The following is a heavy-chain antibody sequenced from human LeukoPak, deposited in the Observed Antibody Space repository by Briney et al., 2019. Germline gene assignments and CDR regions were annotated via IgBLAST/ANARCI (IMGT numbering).Heavy chain of an antibody. V-gene: IGHV4-34*01. CDR1: GFTFSTYG. CDR2: ISHSGSI. D-gene: IGHD3-3*01. J-gene: IGHJ4*02. CDR3: ARDFTR. Sequence: GSLRLSCAASGFTFSTYGMNWIRQPPGKGLEWIGEISHSGSINYNPSLKSRVIISVDTSKNQFSLKLNSVTAADTAVYYCARDFTRWGQGTLVTVSS.